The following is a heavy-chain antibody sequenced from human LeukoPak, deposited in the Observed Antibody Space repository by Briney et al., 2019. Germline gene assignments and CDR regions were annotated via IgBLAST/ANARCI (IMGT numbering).Heavy chain of an antibody. CDR2: IYYISNT. CDR3: ARTQSQSGSYRYYFGY. D-gene: IGHD1-26*01. J-gene: IGHJ4*02. Sequence: PSETLSLTCTVSGASVGSAGYHWSWIRQPPGGGLGWIGYIYYISNTNYNPSLKSRVTMSVGPSKNQFSLKLNSVTAADTAVYYCARTQSQSGSYRYYFGYWGQGTLVTVSS. V-gene: IGHV4-61*08. CDR1: GASVGSAGYH.